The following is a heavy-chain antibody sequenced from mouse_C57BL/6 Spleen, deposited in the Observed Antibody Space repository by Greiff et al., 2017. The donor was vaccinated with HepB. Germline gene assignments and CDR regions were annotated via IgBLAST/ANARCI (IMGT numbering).Heavy chain of an antibody. CDR3: ARLAVYDYDDGDWYFAV. D-gene: IGHD2-4*01. CDR2: IYPRSGNT. J-gene: IGHJ1*03. Sequence: QVQLKQSGAELARPGASVKLSCKASGYTFTSYGISWVKQRTGQGLEWIGEIYPRSGNTYYNDKFKGKATLTADKSSSTAYMELRSLTSEDSAVYFCARLAVYDYDDGDWYFAVWGTGTTVTVSS. V-gene: IGHV1-81*01. CDR1: GYTFTSYG.